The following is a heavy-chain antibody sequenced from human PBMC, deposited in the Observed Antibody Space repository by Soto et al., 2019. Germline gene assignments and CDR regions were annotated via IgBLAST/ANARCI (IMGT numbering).Heavy chain of an antibody. Sequence: GGSLRLSCAASGFTFSSYAMSWVRQAPGKGLEWVSAISGSGGSTYYADSVKGRFTISRDNSKNTLYLQMNSLRAEDTAVYYCAKDPKAFATTVTTFDYWGQGTLVTVSS. D-gene: IGHD4-4*01. V-gene: IGHV3-23*01. CDR3: AKDPKAFATTVTTFDY. CDR1: GFTFSSYA. J-gene: IGHJ4*02. CDR2: ISGSGGST.